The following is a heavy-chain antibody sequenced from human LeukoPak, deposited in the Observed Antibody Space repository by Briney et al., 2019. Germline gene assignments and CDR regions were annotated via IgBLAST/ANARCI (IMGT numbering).Heavy chain of an antibody. CDR2: IYSGGST. CDR1: GFTVSSNY. J-gene: IGHJ4*02. D-gene: IGHD3-9*01. Sequence: GGSLRLSCAASGFTVSSNYMSWVRQAPGKGLEWVSVIYSGGSTYYADSVKGRFTISRDNSKNTLYLQMNSLRAEDTAVYYCARDLYYDISTGYYALFDYWGQGTLVTVSS. CDR3: ARDLYYDISTGYYALFDY. V-gene: IGHV3-66*01.